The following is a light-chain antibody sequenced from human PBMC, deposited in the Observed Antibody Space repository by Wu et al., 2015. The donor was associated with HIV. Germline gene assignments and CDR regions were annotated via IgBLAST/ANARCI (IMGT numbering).Light chain of an antibody. CDR1: QTISNSL. CDR2: GTS. CDR3: QHYDNSQFT. J-gene: IGKJ3*01. V-gene: IGKV3-20*01. Sequence: EIVMTQSPATLSVSPGERATLSCRVSQTISNSLLAWYQQKPGQAPRLLIYGTSNRAAGVSDRFGGWGTGTDFHLIINRLEPEDSAVYFCQHYDNSQFTFGPGTKVHIK.